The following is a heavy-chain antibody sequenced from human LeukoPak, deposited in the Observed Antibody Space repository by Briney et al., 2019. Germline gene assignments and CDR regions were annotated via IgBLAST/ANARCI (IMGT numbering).Heavy chain of an antibody. J-gene: IGHJ4*02. CDR2: IYYSGST. Sequence: SETLSLTCTVSGGSISSYYWSWIRQPPGKGLEWIGYIYYSGSTNYNPSLKSRVAISVDTSKNQFSLKLSSVTSADTAVYYCARGTHDYSNYRECYFDYWGQGTLVLVSS. D-gene: IGHD4-11*01. CDR1: GGSISSYY. CDR3: ARGTHDYSNYRECYFDY. V-gene: IGHV4-59*08.